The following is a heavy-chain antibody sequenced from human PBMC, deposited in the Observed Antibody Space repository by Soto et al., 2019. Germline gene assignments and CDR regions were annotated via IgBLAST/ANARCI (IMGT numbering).Heavy chain of an antibody. J-gene: IGHJ6*02. Sequence: QVQLVQSGAEMRKPGSSLRVSCKASGGTFSDFAFSWVRQAPGQGLEWMGGIVPRFGSPNYAQKFGGRVTISADTTTSTVYMEVSSLRFDATAVHFCARDRIQLRLGKYSFNGMDVWGQGTTITVSS. CDR3: ARDRIQLRLGKYSFNGMDV. CDR2: IVPRFGSP. D-gene: IGHD3-16*01. CDR1: GGTFSDFA. V-gene: IGHV1-69*06.